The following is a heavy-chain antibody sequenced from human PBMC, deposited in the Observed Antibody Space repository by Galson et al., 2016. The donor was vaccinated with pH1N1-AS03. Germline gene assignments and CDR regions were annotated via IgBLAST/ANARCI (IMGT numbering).Heavy chain of an antibody. CDR2: ISGDGSVT. Sequence: SLRLSCAASGFTFRNYAMSWVRQAPGKGLEWVSAISGDGSVTHYADSVKGRFTISRDNSKSTLYLQMSSMRAEDTAVYYFASGRGSWYGPDNWFDPWGQGTLVTVSS. V-gene: IGHV3-23*01. D-gene: IGHD6-13*01. CDR3: ASGRGSWYGPDNWFDP. J-gene: IGHJ5*02. CDR1: GFTFRNYA.